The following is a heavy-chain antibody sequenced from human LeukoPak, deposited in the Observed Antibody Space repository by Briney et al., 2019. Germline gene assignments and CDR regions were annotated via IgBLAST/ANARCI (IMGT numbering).Heavy chain of an antibody. CDR3: AKGDKMLTWRRTYNRFDP. D-gene: IGHD3-16*01. Sequence: GRSLRLSCAASGFTFNSYSMHWVRQAPGKGLEWVTAISDDETYKFYADSVKGRFTISRDNSKNTLYLQMNSLRAEDTAVYFCAKGDKMLTWRRTYNRFDPWGQGTLVTVSS. CDR2: ISDDETYK. CDR1: GFTFNSYS. V-gene: IGHV3-30-3*01. J-gene: IGHJ5*02.